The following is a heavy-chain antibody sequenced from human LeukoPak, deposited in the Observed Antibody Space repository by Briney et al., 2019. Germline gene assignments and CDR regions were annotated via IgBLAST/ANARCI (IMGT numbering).Heavy chain of an antibody. CDR3: ARDYYDSSGYYYAL. CDR1: GGSISSYY. V-gene: IGHV4-4*07. Sequence: SEALSLTCTVSGGSISSYYWSWIRQPAGKGLEWIGRIYTSGGTNYNPSLKSRVTMSIDTSKNQFSLKLSSVTAADTAVYYCARDYYDSSGYYYALWGQGTLVTVSS. CDR2: IYTSGGT. J-gene: IGHJ4*02. D-gene: IGHD3-22*01.